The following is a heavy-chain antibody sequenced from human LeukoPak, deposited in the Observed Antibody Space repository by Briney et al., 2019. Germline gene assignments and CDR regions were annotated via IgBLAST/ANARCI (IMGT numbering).Heavy chain of an antibody. V-gene: IGHV3-53*01. CDR2: IYSGGST. J-gene: IGHJ3*02. CDR3: ARGGSYLSAFDI. D-gene: IGHD1-26*01. Sequence: GGSLRLSCAASGFTVSSNYMSWVRQAPGKWLEWVSIIYSGGSTFYADSVKGRFTISRDNSKNTLYLQMNSLRAEDTAVYYCARGGSYLSAFDIWGQGTMVTVSS. CDR1: GFTVSSNY.